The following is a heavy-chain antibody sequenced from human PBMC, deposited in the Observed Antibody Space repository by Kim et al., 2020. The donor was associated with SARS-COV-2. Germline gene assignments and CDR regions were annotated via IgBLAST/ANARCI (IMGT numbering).Heavy chain of an antibody. D-gene: IGHD4-17*01. CDR3: ARAESMTTVTRSRFDP. CDR1: GYTFTGYY. V-gene: IGHV1-2*02. J-gene: IGHJ5*02. Sequence: ASVKVSCKASGYTFTGYYMHWVRQAPGQGLEWMGWINPNSGGTNYAQKFQGRVTMTRDTSISTAYMELSRLRSDDTAVYYCARAESMTTVTRSRFDPWGQGTLVTVSS. CDR2: INPNSGGT.